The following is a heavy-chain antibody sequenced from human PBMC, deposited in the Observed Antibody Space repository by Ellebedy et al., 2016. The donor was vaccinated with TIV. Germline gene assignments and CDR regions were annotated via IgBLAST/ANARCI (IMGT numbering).Heavy chain of an antibody. Sequence: ASVKVSXXASGYTFTGYYMHWVRQVPGQGLEWMGWINPNSGATNYAQKFEGRVTVTRDTSITTAYMELSRLRSDDTAMYYCARWRIGGSCISITCLDAFDMWGQGTMLTVSS. CDR2: INPNSGAT. CDR1: GYTFTGYY. J-gene: IGHJ3*02. V-gene: IGHV1-2*02. D-gene: IGHD2-2*01. CDR3: ARWRIGGSCISITCLDAFDM.